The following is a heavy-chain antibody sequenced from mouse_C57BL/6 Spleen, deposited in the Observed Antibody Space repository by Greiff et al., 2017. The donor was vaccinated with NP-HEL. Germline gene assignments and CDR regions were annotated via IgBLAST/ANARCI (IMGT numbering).Heavy chain of an antibody. D-gene: IGHD1-1*01. CDR2: IDPEDGDT. Sequence: VQLQQSGAELVRPGASVKLSCTASGFNIKDYYMHWVKQRPEQGLEWIGRIDPEDGDTEYAPKFQGKATMTADTSSNTAYLQLSSLTSEDTAVYYCTTSYCSSYDYFDYWGQGTTLTVSS. CDR3: TTSYCSSYDYFDY. CDR1: GFNIKDYY. V-gene: IGHV14-1*01. J-gene: IGHJ2*01.